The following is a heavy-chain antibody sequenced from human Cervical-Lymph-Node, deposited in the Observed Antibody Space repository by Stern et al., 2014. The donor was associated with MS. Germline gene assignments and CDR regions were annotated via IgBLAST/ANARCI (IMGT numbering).Heavy chain of an antibody. Sequence: VQLVESGAEVKKPGSSVNVSCMASGGTFSSSYAITWMRQAPGQGLEWMGRINPILGLPYYAQKFQGRVTITADTSTNTAYMGLNSLTSEDTAVYYCARGVVSNRATATLHNLFDPWGQGTLVTVSS. J-gene: IGHJ5*02. V-gene: IGHV1-69*09. CDR1: GGTFSSSYA. CDR2: INPILGLP. D-gene: IGHD1-1*01. CDR3: ARGVVSNRATATLHNLFDP.